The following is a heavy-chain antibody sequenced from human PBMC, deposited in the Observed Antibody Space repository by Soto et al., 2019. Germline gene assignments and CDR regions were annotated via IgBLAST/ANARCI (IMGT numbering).Heavy chain of an antibody. Sequence: ASVKVSCKASGYTFTSYDINWVRQATGQGLEWMGWMNPNSGNTGYAQKFQGRVTMTRNTSISTAYMELSSLRSEDTAVYYCARAIRTLWFGELPNAFDIWGQGTMVPVSS. CDR3: ARAIRTLWFGELPNAFDI. V-gene: IGHV1-8*01. J-gene: IGHJ3*02. CDR1: GYTFTSYD. CDR2: MNPNSGNT. D-gene: IGHD3-10*01.